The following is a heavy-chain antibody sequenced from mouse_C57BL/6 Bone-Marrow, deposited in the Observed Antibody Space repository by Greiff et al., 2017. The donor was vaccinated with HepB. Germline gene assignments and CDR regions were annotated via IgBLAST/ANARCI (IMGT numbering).Heavy chain of an antibody. CDR1: GFTFSDYG. J-gene: IGHJ1*03. CDR2: ISNLAYSI. Sequence: EVMLVESGGGLVQPGGSLKLSCAASGFTFSDYGMAWVRQAPRKGPEWVAFISNLAYSIYYADTVTGRFTISRENAKNTLYLEMSSLRSEDTAMYYCARTVYYYGSSYWYFDVWGTGTTVTVSS. CDR3: ARTVYYYGSSYWYFDV. D-gene: IGHD1-1*01. V-gene: IGHV5-15*04.